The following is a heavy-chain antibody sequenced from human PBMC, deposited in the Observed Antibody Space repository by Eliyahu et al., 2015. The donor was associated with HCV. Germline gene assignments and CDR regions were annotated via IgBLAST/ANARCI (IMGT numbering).Heavy chain of an antibody. CDR1: GXSFTXYW. CDR2: IDPSDSYT. J-gene: IGHJ5*02. CDR3: ARLHYDSSGYPNWFDP. D-gene: IGHD3-22*01. V-gene: IGHV5-10-1*03. Sequence: EVQLVQSGAEVKKPGESLXISCKXSGXSFTXYWXSWVRXXPGXGLEXMGRIDPSDSYTNYSPSFQGHVTISADKSISTAYLQWSSLKASDTAMYYCARLHYDSSGYPNWFDPWGQGTLVTVSS.